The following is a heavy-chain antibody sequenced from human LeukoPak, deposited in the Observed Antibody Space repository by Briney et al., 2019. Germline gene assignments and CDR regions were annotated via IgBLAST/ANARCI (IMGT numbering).Heavy chain of an antibody. CDR2: ISYDGSNK. CDR1: GFTFSSYG. D-gene: IGHD3-22*01. J-gene: IGHJ5*02. V-gene: IGHV3-30*18. CDR3: AKERYDSTYWFDP. Sequence: GGSLRLSCAASGFTFSSYGMHWVRRAPGKGLEWVAVISYDGSNKYYADSVKGRFTISRDNSKNTLYLQMNSLRAEDTAVYYCAKERYDSTYWFDPWGQGTLVTVSS.